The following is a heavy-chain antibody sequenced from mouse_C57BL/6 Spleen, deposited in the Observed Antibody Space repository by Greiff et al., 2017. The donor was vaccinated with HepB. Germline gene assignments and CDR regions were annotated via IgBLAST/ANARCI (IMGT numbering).Heavy chain of an antibody. Sequence: VQLQQSDAELVKPGASVKISCKVSGYTFTDHTIHWMKQRPEQGLEWIGYIYPRDGSTKYNEKFKGKATLTADKSSSTAYMQLNSLTSEDSAVYFGARMSLELRDYFDYWGQGTTLTVSS. J-gene: IGHJ2*01. V-gene: IGHV1-78*01. CDR1: GYTFTDHT. CDR3: ARMSLELRDYFDY. CDR2: IYPRDGST. D-gene: IGHD1-1*01.